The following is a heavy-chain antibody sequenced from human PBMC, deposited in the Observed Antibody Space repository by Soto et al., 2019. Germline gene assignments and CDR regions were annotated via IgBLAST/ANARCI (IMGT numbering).Heavy chain of an antibody. CDR2: IYYSGST. CDR1: GGSISSYY. J-gene: IGHJ4*02. V-gene: IGHV4-59*01. Sequence: PSETLSLTCTVSGGSISSYYWSWIRQPPGKGLEWIGYIYYSGSTNYNPSLKSRVTISVDTSKNQFSLKLSSVTAADTAVYYCARDRDYYGSRRYYFDYWGQGTLVTVSS. CDR3: ARDRDYYGSRRYYFDY. D-gene: IGHD3-10*01.